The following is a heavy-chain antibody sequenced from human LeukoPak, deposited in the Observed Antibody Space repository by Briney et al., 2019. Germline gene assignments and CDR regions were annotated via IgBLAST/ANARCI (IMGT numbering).Heavy chain of an antibody. D-gene: IGHD6-13*01. CDR2: ISAYNGNT. CDR1: GYTFTSYG. CDR3: ARDPGIAAAGTRDSYYYGMDV. Sequence: ASVKVSCKASGYTFTSYGISWVRQAPGQGLEWIGWISAYNGNTNYAQKLQGRVTMTTDTSTSTAYMELRSLRSDDTAVYYCARDPGIAAAGTRDSYYYGMDVWGQGTTVTVSS. V-gene: IGHV1-18*01. J-gene: IGHJ6*02.